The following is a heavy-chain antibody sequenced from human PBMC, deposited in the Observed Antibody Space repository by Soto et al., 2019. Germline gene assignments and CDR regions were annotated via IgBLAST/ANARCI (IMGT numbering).Heavy chain of an antibody. Sequence: EVQLLESGGGLVQPGGSLRLSCAASGFTFSSYAMSWVRQAPGKGLEWVSAISGSGGSTYYADSVKGRFTISRDNSKNTLYLQMNSLRAEDTAVYYCAKDHGSGSYYNNYYYGMDVWGQGTTVTVSS. J-gene: IGHJ6*02. CDR3: AKDHGSGSYYNNYYYGMDV. CDR2: ISGSGGST. V-gene: IGHV3-23*01. D-gene: IGHD3-10*01. CDR1: GFTFSSYA.